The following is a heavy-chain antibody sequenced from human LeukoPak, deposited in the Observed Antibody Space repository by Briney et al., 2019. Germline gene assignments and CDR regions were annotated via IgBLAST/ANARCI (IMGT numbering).Heavy chain of an antibody. CDR1: GGSISSSSYY. D-gene: IGHD3-10*01. V-gene: IGHV4-39*01. Sequence: PSETLSLTCTVSGGSISSSSYYWGWIRQPPGKGLEWIGSIYYSGSTYYNPSLKSRVTISVDTSKNQFSLKLSSVTAADTAVYYCAGLLTGSGSYSNDYWGQGTLVTVSS. CDR2: IYYSGST. CDR3: AGLLTGSGSYSNDY. J-gene: IGHJ4*02.